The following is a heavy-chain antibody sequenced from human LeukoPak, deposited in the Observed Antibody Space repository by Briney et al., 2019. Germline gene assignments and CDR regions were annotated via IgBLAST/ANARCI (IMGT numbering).Heavy chain of an antibody. Sequence: PGGSLSLSCAASGLTFSSYEVNWVRQAAGKGLEWVSCISSSGSTIYYAYSVKGRFTISRDNAKNSLYLQMNSLRAEDTAVYYCARVSGRSRGLFQSLTKYYFDYWGQGTLVTVSS. CDR2: ISSSGSTI. J-gene: IGHJ4*02. CDR3: ARVSGRSRGLFQSLTKYYFDY. D-gene: IGHD3-10*01. CDR1: GLTFSSYE. V-gene: IGHV3-48*03.